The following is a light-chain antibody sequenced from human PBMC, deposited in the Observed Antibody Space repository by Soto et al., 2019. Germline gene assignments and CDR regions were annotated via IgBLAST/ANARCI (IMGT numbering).Light chain of an antibody. CDR1: QSISSY. CDR3: QQSYKIPQT. J-gene: IGKJ1*01. Sequence: DLQMTQSPSSLSASVGDRVTITCRASQSISSYLNWYQQKPGKAPKLLIYAASSLQTGVPSRFSGSGSGTDFTLTISSLQPEDFATYYCQQSYKIPQTFGQGTRVEIK. CDR2: AAS. V-gene: IGKV1-39*01.